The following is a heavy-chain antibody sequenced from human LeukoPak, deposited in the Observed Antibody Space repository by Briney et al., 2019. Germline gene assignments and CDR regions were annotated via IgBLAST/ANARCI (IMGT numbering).Heavy chain of an antibody. CDR1: GFTFSSYS. Sequence: KPGGSLRLSCAASGFTFSSYSMNWVRQAPGKGLEWVSSISSSSSYIYYADSVKGRFTISRDNAKNSLYLQMNSLRAEDTAVYYCASGRIAARIDPQGGREGFDPWGQGTLVTVSS. J-gene: IGHJ5*02. CDR2: ISSSSSYI. V-gene: IGHV3-21*01. D-gene: IGHD6-6*01. CDR3: ASGRIAARIDPQGGREGFDP.